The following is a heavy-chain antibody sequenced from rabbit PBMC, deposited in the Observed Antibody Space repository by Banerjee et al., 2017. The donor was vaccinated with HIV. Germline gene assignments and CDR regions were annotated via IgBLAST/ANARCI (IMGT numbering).Heavy chain of an antibody. CDR2: IDPVFGST. CDR3: VRDTWAFNL. V-gene: IGHV1S47*01. Sequence: QEQLVESGGGLVQPGGSLKLSCKASGFDFSGYGMSWVRQAPGKGLEWIGYIDPVFGSTYYASWVNGRFSISRENTQNTVSLQMNSLTAADTATYFCVRDTWAFNLRGPGTLVTVS. J-gene: IGHJ4*01. CDR1: GFDFSGYG. D-gene: IGHD3-1*01.